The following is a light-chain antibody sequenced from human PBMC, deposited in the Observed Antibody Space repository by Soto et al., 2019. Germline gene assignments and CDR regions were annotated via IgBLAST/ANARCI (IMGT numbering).Light chain of an antibody. CDR3: TSFAPGRIYV. V-gene: IGLV2-14*03. CDR1: SSDIGAYDL. Sequence: QSALTQPASVSGSPGQSITIACSGTSSDIGAYDLVSWYQQHPGRAPKRIIYEVSHRFSGLSYRFSGSKSGNTASLTISGLQAEDEGGYYCTSFAPGRIYVFGSWTKGTV. CDR2: EVS. J-gene: IGLJ1*01.